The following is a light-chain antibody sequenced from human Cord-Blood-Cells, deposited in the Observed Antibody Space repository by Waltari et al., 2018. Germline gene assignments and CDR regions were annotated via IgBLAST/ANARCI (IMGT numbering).Light chain of an antibody. V-gene: IGKV3-11*01. CDR2: DAS. J-gene: IGKJ5*01. CDR1: QSVSSY. CDR3: QQRSNWPIT. Sequence: EIVLTQSPATLSLSPGERATLSCRASQSVSSYLAWYQQKPGQAPRLLIYDASNRSTVIPARFSGSGSGTDFTLTISSLEPEDFAVYYCQQRSNWPITFCQGTRLEIK.